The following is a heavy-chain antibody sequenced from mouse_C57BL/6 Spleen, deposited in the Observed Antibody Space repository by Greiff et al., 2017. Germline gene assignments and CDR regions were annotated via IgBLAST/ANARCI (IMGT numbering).Heavy chain of an antibody. CDR1: GFNFTDYY. CDR3: ATAQVSSWFAY. J-gene: IGHJ3*01. Sequence: EVKLLESGAELVKPGASVKLSCTASGFNFTDYYMHWVKQRTEQGLEWIGRIDPEDGETKYAPKIQGKATITADTSSNTAYLQLSSLTSEDTAVYYCATAQVSSWFAYWGQGTLVTVSA. V-gene: IGHV14-2*01. D-gene: IGHD3-2*02. CDR2: IDPEDGET.